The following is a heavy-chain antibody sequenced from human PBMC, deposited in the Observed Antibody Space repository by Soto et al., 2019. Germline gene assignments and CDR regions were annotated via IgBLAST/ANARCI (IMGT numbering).Heavy chain of an antibody. Sequence: QVRLQESGPGLVKPSETLSLSCPVSGDSVGNGPYYWSWIRQSPGEGLEWIAYIYYSGSTNVNPSLESRVNISIDMSKNQFFLELRSVTAADAAVYFCARVGSSCHSGGCYYYYGLGVWGQGTTVAISS. CDR1: GDSVGNGPYY. V-gene: IGHV4-61*01. J-gene: IGHJ6*02. D-gene: IGHD1-26*01. CDR3: ARVGSSCHSGGCYYYYGLGV. CDR2: IYYSGST.